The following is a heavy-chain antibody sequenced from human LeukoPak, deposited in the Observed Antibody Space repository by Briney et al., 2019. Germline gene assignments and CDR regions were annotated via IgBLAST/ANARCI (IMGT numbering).Heavy chain of an antibody. Sequence: GSLRLSCAASGFTFSDHYMDWVRQAPGRGLEWIGEINHSGSTNYNPSLKSRVTISVDTSKNQFSLKLGSVTAADTAVYYCARGYMGGSSWYWGWFDPWGQGTLVTVSS. CDR2: INHSGST. J-gene: IGHJ5*02. V-gene: IGHV4-34*01. D-gene: IGHD6-13*01. CDR3: ARGYMGGSSWYWGWFDP. CDR1: GFTFSDHY.